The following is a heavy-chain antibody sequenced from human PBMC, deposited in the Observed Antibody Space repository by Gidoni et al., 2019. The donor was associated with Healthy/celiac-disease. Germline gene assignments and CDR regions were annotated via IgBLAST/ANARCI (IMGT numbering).Heavy chain of an antibody. D-gene: IGHD3-10*01. J-gene: IGHJ3*02. V-gene: IGHV3-66*02. CDR2: IYRGGST. CDR3: ARWLAHAFDI. Sequence: EVQLVESGGGLVQPGGSLRLSGAAAGFTVSSNYMSWVRQAPGKGLEWVSVIYRGGSTYYADSVKGRFTISRDNSKNTLYLQMNSLRAEDTAVYYCARWLAHAFDIWGQGTMVTVSS. CDR1: GFTVSSNY.